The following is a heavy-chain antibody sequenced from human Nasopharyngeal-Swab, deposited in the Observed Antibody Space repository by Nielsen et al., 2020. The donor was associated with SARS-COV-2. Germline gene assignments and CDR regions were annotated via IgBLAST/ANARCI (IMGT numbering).Heavy chain of an antibody. CDR3: ARGLSGIVPSPILGLGPYYYYYYMDV. Sequence: GSLRLSCAVYGGSFSADYWGWIRQPPGRGLEWIGEINHSGSTNYNPSLKSRVTISVDPSKNQFSLRLSSVTAADTAVYYCARGLSGIVPSPILGLGPYYYYYYMDVWGKGTTVTASS. D-gene: IGHD7-27*01. CDR1: GGSFSADY. CDR2: INHSGST. V-gene: IGHV4-34*01. J-gene: IGHJ6*03.